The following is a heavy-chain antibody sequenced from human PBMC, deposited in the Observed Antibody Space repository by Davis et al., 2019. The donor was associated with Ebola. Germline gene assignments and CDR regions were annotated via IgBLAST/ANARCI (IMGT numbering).Heavy chain of an antibody. V-gene: IGHV3-53*01. D-gene: IGHD6-13*01. Sequence: PGGSLRLSCAASGFTVSSNYMSWVRQAPGKGLEWVSVIYSGGSTYYADSVKGRLTISRDNSKNSLYLQVNSLRDEDTAVYYCAKFSRAGDSVWGQGTLVTVSS. J-gene: IGHJ4*02. CDR1: GFTVSSNY. CDR2: IYSGGST. CDR3: AKFSRAGDSV.